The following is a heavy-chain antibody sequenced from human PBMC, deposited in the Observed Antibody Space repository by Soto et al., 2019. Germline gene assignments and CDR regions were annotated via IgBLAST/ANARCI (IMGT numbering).Heavy chain of an antibody. V-gene: IGHV4-34*01. CDR1: GGSFSGYY. CDR3: ARGRQWLVSHYYYYYGMDV. D-gene: IGHD6-19*01. J-gene: IGHJ6*02. Sequence: SETLSLTCAVYGGSFSGYYWSWIRQPPGKWLEWIGEINHSGSTNYNPSLKSRVTISVDTSKNQFSLKLSSVTAADTAVYYCARGRQWLVSHYYYYYGMDVWGQGXTVTVYS. CDR2: INHSGST.